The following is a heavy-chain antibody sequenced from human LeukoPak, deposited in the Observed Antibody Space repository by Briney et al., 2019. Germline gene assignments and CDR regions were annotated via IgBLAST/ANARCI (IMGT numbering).Heavy chain of an antibody. CDR2: SYYSGNT. D-gene: IGHD1-26*01. Sequence: SETLSLTCTVSGGSISTGHYYWAWIRQPPGKGLEWLGSSYYSGNTYYNPSLKSRVTISIDTLNNQFSLKLSSVTAADTAVYYCAGDSGSYSIGSWGQGTLVTVSS. J-gene: IGHJ1*01. CDR3: AGDSGSYSIGS. CDR1: GGSISTGHYY. V-gene: IGHV4-39*07.